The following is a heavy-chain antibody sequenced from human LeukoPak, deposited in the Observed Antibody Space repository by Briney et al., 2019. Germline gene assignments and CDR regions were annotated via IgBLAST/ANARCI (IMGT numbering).Heavy chain of an antibody. J-gene: IGHJ3*02. V-gene: IGHV1-69*13. CDR2: IIPIFGTA. D-gene: IGHD4-17*01. Sequence: SVKVSCKASGGTFSSYAISWVRQAPGQGLEWMGGIIPIFGTANYAQKFQGRVTITADESTSTAYMELSSLRSEDTAVYYCARGGDYGSNDAFDIWGQGTMVTVSS. CDR3: ARGGDYGSNDAFDI. CDR1: GGTFSSYA.